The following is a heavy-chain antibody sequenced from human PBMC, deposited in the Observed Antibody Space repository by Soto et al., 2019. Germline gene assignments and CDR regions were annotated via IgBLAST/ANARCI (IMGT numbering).Heavy chain of an antibody. V-gene: IGHV3-66*01. CDR1: GFTVSSNY. CDR2: IYSAGNT. CDR3: AKGRSYYYYYGVDV. Sequence: GGSLRLSCAASGFTVSSNYMSWVRQAPGKGLEWISIIYSAGNTYYADSVKGRFTISRDNSKNTLYLQMSSLGAEDTAVYYCAKGRSYYYYYGVDVWGQGTTVTVSS. J-gene: IGHJ6*02.